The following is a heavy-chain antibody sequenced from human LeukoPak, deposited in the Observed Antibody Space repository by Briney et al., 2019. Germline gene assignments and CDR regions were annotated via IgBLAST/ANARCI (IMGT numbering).Heavy chain of an antibody. CDR3: AKSSPRVVVTAARDPSFDY. V-gene: IGHV3-23*01. CDR1: GFTFSTYA. CDR2: ISGIGGST. D-gene: IGHD2-21*02. J-gene: IGHJ4*02. Sequence: PGGSLRLSCAASGFTFSTYAMRWVRQAPGKGLEWVSTISGIGGSTYYADSVKGRFTISRNSSKNTLCLQMNSLRVEDTAVYYCAKSSPRVVVTAARDPSFDYWGQGTLVTVSS.